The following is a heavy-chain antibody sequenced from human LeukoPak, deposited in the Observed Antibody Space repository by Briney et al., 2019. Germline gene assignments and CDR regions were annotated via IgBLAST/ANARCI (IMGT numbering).Heavy chain of an antibody. CDR3: AKNRGTGLAFYDY. Sequence: PGGSLRLSCAASGFSFSSYAMTWVRQAPGRGLEWVSAISGGGYYIYYADSVRGRFTTSRDNSKNTLYLQMTNLRAEDTGLYYCAKNRGTGLAFYDYWGQGTQLTVSS. CDR1: GFSFSSYA. V-gene: IGHV3-23*01. D-gene: IGHD3-3*02. CDR2: ISGGGYYI. J-gene: IGHJ4*02.